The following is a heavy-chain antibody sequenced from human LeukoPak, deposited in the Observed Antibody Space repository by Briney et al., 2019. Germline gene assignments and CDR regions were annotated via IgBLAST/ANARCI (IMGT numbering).Heavy chain of an antibody. CDR2: IYHSGST. Sequence: PSETLSLTCTVPGYSISSGYYWGWIRQPPGKGLEWIGSIYHSGSTYYNPSLKSRVTISVDTSKNQFSLKPSSVPAADTAVYYCATAHGDYDVDYYYYYYYMDVWGKGTTVTVSS. CDR1: GYSISSGYY. D-gene: IGHD4-17*01. V-gene: IGHV4-38-2*02. CDR3: ATAHGDYDVDYYYYYYYMDV. J-gene: IGHJ6*03.